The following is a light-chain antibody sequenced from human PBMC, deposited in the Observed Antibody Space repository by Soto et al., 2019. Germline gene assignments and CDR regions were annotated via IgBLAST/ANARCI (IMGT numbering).Light chain of an antibody. CDR2: AAS. CDR3: QHYNSYSEA. V-gene: IGKV1-39*01. Sequence: DIQMTQSPSSLSSSVGERVTITFVASQSISMYLNWYQQKPGKAPKPLIYAASSLQSGVPSRFSGSGSGTDFTLTISSLQPDDFATYYCQHYNSYSEAFGQGTKVDIK. CDR1: QSISMY. J-gene: IGKJ1*01.